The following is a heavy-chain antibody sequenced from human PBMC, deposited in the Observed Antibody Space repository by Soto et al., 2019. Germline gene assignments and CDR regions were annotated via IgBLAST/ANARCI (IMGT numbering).Heavy chain of an antibody. V-gene: IGHV6-1*01. CDR2: TYYRSKLFN. D-gene: IGHD6-6*01. J-gene: IGHJ3*02. CDR3: ARDQQVGNALDI. CDR1: VDSVSSNTAA. Sequence: SQTLSLTCVISVDSVSSNTAAWGLISQSPSRGLEWLGRTYYRSKLFNGYALSVKSRITINPDTSKNQFSLQLKSVPPEGTALYYCARDQQVGNALDIWCQGIVITVSS.